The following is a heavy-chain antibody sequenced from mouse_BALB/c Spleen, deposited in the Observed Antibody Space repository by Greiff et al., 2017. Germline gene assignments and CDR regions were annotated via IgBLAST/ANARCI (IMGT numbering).Heavy chain of an antibody. CDR1: GYTFSSYW. J-gene: IGHJ3*01. CDR2: ILPGSGST. D-gene: IGHD2-3*01. CDR3: ARGTQIYDGYYGFAY. Sequence: QVQLKQSGAELMKPGASVKISCKATGYTFSSYWIEWVKQRPGHGLEWIGEILPGSGSTNYNEKFKGKATFTADTSSNTAYMQLSSLTSEDSAVYYCARGTQIYDGYYGFAYWGQGTLVTVSA. V-gene: IGHV1-9*01.